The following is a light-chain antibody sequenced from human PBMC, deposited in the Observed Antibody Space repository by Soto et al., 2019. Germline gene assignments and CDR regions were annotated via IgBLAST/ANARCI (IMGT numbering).Light chain of an antibody. J-gene: IGLJ2*01. CDR1: SSDVGGYNY. V-gene: IGLV2-14*01. CDR3: SSYTSSLTLVV. Sequence: QSVLTQPASVSGSPGQSITISCTGTSSDVGGYNYASWYQQHPGKAPKLMIYDVSNRPSGVSNRFSGSKSGNTASLTISGLQAEDEADYYCSSYTSSLTLVVFGGGTKVTVL. CDR2: DVS.